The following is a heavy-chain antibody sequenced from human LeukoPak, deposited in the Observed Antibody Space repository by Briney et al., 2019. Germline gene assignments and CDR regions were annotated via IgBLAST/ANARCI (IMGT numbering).Heavy chain of an antibody. CDR3: SSAPVVRGWYFDL. Sequence: GSLKVSCKASGYTFTGYYMCWGRQTPGQGLEWMGRISANNGNTNYAQTLRGGVTMTTDTSTSTAYMELRSLRSYVTAVYYYSSAPVVRGWYFDLWGRGTLVTVSS. D-gene: IGHD4-23*01. CDR2: ISANNGNT. CDR1: GYTFTGYY. J-gene: IGHJ2*01. V-gene: IGHV1-18*04.